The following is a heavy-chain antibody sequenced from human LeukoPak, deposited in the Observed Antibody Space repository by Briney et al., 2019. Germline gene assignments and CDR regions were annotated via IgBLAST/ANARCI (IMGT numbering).Heavy chain of an antibody. Sequence: SETLSLTCTVSGGSISSYYWSWIRQPPGKGLEWIGYIYYSGSTNYNPSLKSRVTISVDTSKNQFSLKLSSVTAADTAVYYCARLNYGDYGGGWFDPWGQGNLVTVSS. J-gene: IGHJ5*02. D-gene: IGHD4-17*01. CDR3: ARLNYGDYGGGWFDP. CDR1: GGSISSYY. CDR2: IYYSGST. V-gene: IGHV4-59*08.